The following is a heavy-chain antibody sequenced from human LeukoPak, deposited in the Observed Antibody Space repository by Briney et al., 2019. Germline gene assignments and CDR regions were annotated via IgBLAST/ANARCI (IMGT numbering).Heavy chain of an antibody. Sequence: GGSLRLPCAASGFTFSSYSMNWVRQAPGKGLEWVSSISSSSSYIYYADSVKGRFTISRDNAKNSLYLQLNSLRDEDTAVYYCARGEDAALVTGGYNWFDPWGQGTLVTVSS. CDR1: GFTFSSYS. D-gene: IGHD1-1*01. CDR3: ARGEDAALVTGGYNWFDP. J-gene: IGHJ5*02. V-gene: IGHV3-21*01. CDR2: ISSSSSYI.